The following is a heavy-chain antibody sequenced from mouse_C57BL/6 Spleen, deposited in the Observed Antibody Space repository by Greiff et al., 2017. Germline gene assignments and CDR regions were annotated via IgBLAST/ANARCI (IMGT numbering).Heavy chain of an antibody. CDR2: INPNNGGT. Sequence: EVQLQQSGPELVKPGASVKISCKASGYTFTDYYMNWVKQSHGKSLEWIGDINPNNGGTSYNQKFKGKATLTVDKSSSTAYMELRSRTSEDSAVYYCASLRAMDYWGQGTSVTVSS. CDR3: ASLRAMDY. CDR1: GYTFTDYY. V-gene: IGHV1-26*01. J-gene: IGHJ4*01.